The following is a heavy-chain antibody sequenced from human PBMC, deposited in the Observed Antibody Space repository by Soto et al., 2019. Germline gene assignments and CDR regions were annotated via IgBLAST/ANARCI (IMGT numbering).Heavy chain of an antibody. J-gene: IGHJ4*02. D-gene: IGHD3-10*01. CDR2: ISSSSSYI. V-gene: IGHV3-21*01. Sequence: EVQLVESGGGLVKPGGSLRLSCAASGFTFSSYSMNWVRQAPGKGLEWVSSISSSSSYIYYADSVKGRFTISRDNAKNSLYLQMNSLRAVDTAVYYCARDRDPSSITMVRGVIDYWGQGTLVTVSS. CDR1: GFTFSSYS. CDR3: ARDRDPSSITMVRGVIDY.